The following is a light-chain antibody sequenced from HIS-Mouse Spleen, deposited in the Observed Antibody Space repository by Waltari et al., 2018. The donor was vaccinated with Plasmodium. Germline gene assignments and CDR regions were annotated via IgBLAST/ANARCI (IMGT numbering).Light chain of an antibody. V-gene: IGKV1-13*02. CDR1: QGISNA. CDR2: DAS. J-gene: IGKJ4*01. CDR3: QQGS. Sequence: AIQLTQSPSSLSASVGDRATITCRPSQGISNALAWYQQKPGKAPKLLIYDASSLESGVPSSFSGSGSGTDFTLTISSLQPEDFATYYCQQGSFGGGTKVEIK.